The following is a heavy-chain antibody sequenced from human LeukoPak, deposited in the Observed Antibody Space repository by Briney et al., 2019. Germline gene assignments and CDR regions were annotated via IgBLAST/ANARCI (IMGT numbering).Heavy chain of an antibody. Sequence: GGSLRLSCAASGFTVSSNYMSWVRQAPGKGLEWVSVIYSGGSTNYADSVKGRFTISRDNSKNTLYLQMNSLRAEDTAVYYCARAPDKYCSSTSCLGYFQHWGQGTVVTVSS. J-gene: IGHJ1*01. D-gene: IGHD2-2*01. CDR3: ARAPDKYCSSTSCLGYFQH. V-gene: IGHV3-53*01. CDR2: IYSGGST. CDR1: GFTVSSNY.